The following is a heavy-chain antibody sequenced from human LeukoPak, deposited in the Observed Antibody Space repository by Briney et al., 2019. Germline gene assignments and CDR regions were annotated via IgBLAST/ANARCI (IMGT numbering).Heavy chain of an antibody. CDR3: ARVSLGRPQILWSPHMDV. D-gene: IGHD2/OR15-2a*01. V-gene: IGHV1-2*02. J-gene: IGHJ6*03. Sequence: GASVNVSCKASGYTLNDYYMHWVRQAPGQGLEWMGWIYPNSGGTNYAQKFQGRVTMTRDTSISTAYMELSRLRSDDTAVYYCARVSLGRPQILWSPHMDVWGKGTTVTVSS. CDR2: IYPNSGGT. CDR1: GYTLNDYY.